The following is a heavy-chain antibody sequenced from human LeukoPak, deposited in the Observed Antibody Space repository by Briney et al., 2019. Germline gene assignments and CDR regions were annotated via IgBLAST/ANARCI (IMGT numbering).Heavy chain of an antibody. Sequence: PGGSLRLSCAVSGITLSNYGMSWVRQAPGKGLEWVSAISGSGGSTYYADSVKGRFTISRDNSKNTLYLQMNSLRAEDTAVYYCAKDVSSSTSGTPHYWGQGTLVTVSS. V-gene: IGHV3-23*01. CDR1: GITLSNYG. J-gene: IGHJ4*02. CDR3: AKDVSSSTSGTPHY. D-gene: IGHD2-2*01. CDR2: ISGSGGST.